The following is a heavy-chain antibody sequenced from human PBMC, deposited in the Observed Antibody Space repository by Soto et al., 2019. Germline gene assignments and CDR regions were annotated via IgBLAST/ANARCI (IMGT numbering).Heavy chain of an antibody. CDR1: GFSLSTSGVG. CDR3: AHTAYCGGDCYSPTFGY. Sequence: QITLKESGPTLVKPTQTLTLTCTFSGFSLSTSGVGVGWIRQPPGKALEWLALIYWDDDKHYSPSLKSRLTITKDTSKNQVVLTMTNMDPVDTATYYCAHTAYCGGDCYSPTFGYWGQGTLVTVSS. D-gene: IGHD2-21*02. J-gene: IGHJ4*02. V-gene: IGHV2-5*02. CDR2: IYWDDDK.